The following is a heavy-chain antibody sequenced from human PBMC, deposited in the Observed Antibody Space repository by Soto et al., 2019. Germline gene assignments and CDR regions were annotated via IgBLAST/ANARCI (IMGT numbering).Heavy chain of an antibody. D-gene: IGHD5-18*01. CDR1: GFTLSSYG. CDR3: GKGLSRIQEWLIDAH. V-gene: IGHV3-30*18. Sequence: GGSLRLSCAVSGFTLSSYGIHWIRQAPGKGLEWVALISYDGSKKYYADSVKGRFTISRDNSKNTLYLQMDSLRAEDTAVYYCGKGLSRIQEWLIDAHLGQGTQVTVS. J-gene: IGHJ4*02. CDR2: ISYDGSKK.